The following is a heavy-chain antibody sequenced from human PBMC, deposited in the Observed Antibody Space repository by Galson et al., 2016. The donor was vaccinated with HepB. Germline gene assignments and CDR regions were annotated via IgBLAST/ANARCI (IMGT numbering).Heavy chain of an antibody. J-gene: IGHJ4*02. Sequence: SLRLSCATAGFTFNNYGINWVRQAPGNGLEWVAVISYDGNNRHYADAVKGQFTISRDSSTNTVYLPMNSLSPEDTAVYYCAARTTDYGGVGRLHFWGQGTLVTVSS. D-gene: IGHD4-23*01. V-gene: IGHV3-33*08. CDR1: GFTFNNYG. CDR2: ISYDGNNR. CDR3: AARTTDYGGVGRLHF.